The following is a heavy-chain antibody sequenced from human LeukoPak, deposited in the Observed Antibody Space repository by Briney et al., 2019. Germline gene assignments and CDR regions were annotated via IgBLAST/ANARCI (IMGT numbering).Heavy chain of an antibody. Sequence: PSETLSLTCTVSSGSLSNSNYYWGWLRQPPGTGLEWIGSIFYDGSPDYNPSLKSRFTISVDTSKNQFSLKVNSVTAADTAVYFCARYYGSGRDGDYWGQGTLVTVSS. CDR1: SGSLSNSNYY. V-gene: IGHV4-39*01. CDR3: ARYYGSGRDGDY. D-gene: IGHD3-10*01. J-gene: IGHJ4*02. CDR2: IFYDGSP.